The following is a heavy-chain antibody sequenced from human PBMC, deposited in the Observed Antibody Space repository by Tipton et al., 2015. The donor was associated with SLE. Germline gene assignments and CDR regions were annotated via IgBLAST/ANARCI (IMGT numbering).Heavy chain of an antibody. J-gene: IGHJ4*02. D-gene: IGHD2-21*01. CDR3: GRAIGVHYFHV. CDR2: INYSGTT. Sequence: TLSLTCAVSGDSISRTNYYWGWIRQPPGEGLELIGNINYSGTTYYNPSLKTRVTISVDASKTQFSLRLTSVTAADTAVYYCGRAIGVHYFHVWGQGTLVTVSS. CDR1: GDSISRTNYY. V-gene: IGHV4-39*07.